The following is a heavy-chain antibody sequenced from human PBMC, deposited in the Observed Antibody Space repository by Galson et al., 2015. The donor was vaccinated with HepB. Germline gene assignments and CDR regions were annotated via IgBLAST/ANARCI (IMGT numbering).Heavy chain of an antibody. Sequence: SLRLSCAASGFTFSSYGMHWVRQAPGKGLEWVAFIRYDGSNKYYADSVKGRFTISRDNSKNTLFLQMDSLRAEDTAVYYCVQGTTAPEYWGQGTLVTVSS. D-gene: IGHD1-1*01. CDR2: IRYDGSNK. CDR3: VQGTTAPEY. V-gene: IGHV3-30*02. CDR1: GFTFSSYG. J-gene: IGHJ4*02.